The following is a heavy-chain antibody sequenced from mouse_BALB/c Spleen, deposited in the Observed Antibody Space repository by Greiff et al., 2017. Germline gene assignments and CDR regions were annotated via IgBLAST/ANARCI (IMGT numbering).Heavy chain of an antibody. CDR1: GFSLTSYG. Sequence: QVQLKESGPGLVAPSQSLSITCTVSGFSLTSYGVSWVRQPPGKGLEWLGVIWGDGSTNYHSALISRLSISKDNSKSQVFLKLNSLRTDDTATYYCAKLYYGSSFYAMDYWGQGTSVTVSA. V-gene: IGHV2-3*01. J-gene: IGHJ4*01. CDR2: IWGDGST. D-gene: IGHD1-1*01. CDR3: AKLYYGSSFYAMDY.